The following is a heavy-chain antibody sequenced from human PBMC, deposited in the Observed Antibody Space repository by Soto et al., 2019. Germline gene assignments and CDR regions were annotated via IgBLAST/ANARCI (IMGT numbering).Heavy chain of an antibody. CDR3: TRDASRDSSARGWFDP. Sequence: GGSLRLSCAGSGFTFSTYGMSWFRQAPWKGLEWVSTISSNSAYIYYTDALRGRFTISRDNAKNSLHLQMNSLRAEDTAVYYCTRDASRDSSARGWFDPWGPGTLVTVS. D-gene: IGHD6-13*01. V-gene: IGHV3-21*01. CDR1: GFTFSTYG. CDR2: ISSNSAYI. J-gene: IGHJ5*02.